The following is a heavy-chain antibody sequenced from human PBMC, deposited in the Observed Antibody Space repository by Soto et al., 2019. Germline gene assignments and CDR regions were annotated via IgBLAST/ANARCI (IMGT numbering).Heavy chain of an antibody. D-gene: IGHD6-6*01. J-gene: IGHJ4*02. CDR1: GYTFTSYG. V-gene: IGHV1-69*13. CDR2: IIPLLGTT. CDR3: ATRIAARPDYFDS. Sequence: SVKVSCKASGYTFTSYGISWVRQAPGQGLEWMGGIIPLLGTTNLAQKFQGRVTISADESTSIAYMDLSSLRSEDTGVYYCATRIAARPDYFDSWGRGTLVTVS.